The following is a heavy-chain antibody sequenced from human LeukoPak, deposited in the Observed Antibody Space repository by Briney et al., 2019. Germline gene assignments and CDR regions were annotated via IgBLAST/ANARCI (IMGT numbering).Heavy chain of an antibody. CDR1: GFTFSSYD. Sequence: GGSLRLSCAASGFTFSSYDMSWVRQAPGKGLEWVSAISGSGGSTYYADSVKGRFTISRDNSKNTLYLQMNSLRAEDTAVYYCAKSRYYDSSGYYGFDYWGQGTLVTVSS. J-gene: IGHJ4*02. V-gene: IGHV3-23*01. CDR2: ISGSGGST. CDR3: AKSRYYDSSGYYGFDY. D-gene: IGHD3-22*01.